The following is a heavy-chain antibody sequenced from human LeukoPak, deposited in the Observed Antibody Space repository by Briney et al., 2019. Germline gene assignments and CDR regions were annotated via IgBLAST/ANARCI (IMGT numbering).Heavy chain of an antibody. D-gene: IGHD3-22*01. J-gene: IGHJ4*02. V-gene: IGHV3-48*02. CDR2: ISSSSSTI. Sequence: GGSLRLSCAASGFTFSSYSMNWVRQAPGKGLEWVSYISSSSSTIYYADSVKGRFTISRDNAKNSLYLQMNSLRDEDTAVYYCARDADQDYYDSSGFDYWGQGTLVTVSS. CDR1: GFTFSSYS. CDR3: ARDADQDYYDSSGFDY.